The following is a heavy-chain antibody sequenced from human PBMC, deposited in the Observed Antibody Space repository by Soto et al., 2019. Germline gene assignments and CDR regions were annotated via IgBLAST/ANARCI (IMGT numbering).Heavy chain of an antibody. D-gene: IGHD6-13*01. V-gene: IGHV1-69*13. Sequence: SVKVSCKASGGTFSSYAISWVRQAPGQGLEWMGGIIPIFGTANYAQKFQGRVTITADESTSTAYMELSSLRSEDTAVYYCASEYSSTDYYYYGMDVWGQGTTVTVSS. J-gene: IGHJ6*02. CDR2: IIPIFGTA. CDR3: ASEYSSTDYYYYGMDV. CDR1: GGTFSSYA.